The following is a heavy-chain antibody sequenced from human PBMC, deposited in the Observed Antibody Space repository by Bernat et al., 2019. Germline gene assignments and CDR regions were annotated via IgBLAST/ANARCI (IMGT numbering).Heavy chain of an antibody. J-gene: IGHJ4*02. D-gene: IGHD1-26*01. CDR1: GLTFSGYS. CDR3: ARDHGGSHLFDY. CDR2: ISSTSSYT. Sequence: EVQLVESGGGLVKPGGSLRLSCAASGLTFSGYSMNWVRQAPGKGLEWVSCISSTSSYTNYVDSVKGRFTISRDNAKSSLYLQMNSLRAEDTAVYYCARDHGGSHLFDYWGQGTLVTVSS. V-gene: IGHV3-21*01.